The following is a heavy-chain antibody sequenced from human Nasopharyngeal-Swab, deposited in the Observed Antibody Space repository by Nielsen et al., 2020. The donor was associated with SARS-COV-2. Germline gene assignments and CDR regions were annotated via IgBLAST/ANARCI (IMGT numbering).Heavy chain of an antibody. CDR1: GGSISSYY. V-gene: IGHV4-59*13. CDR3: ARDSVYYGDYQPYYGMDV. CDR2: IYYSGST. D-gene: IGHD4-17*01. Sequence: SETLSLTCTASGGSISSYYWSWIRQPPGKGLEWIGYIYYSGSTNYNPSLKSRVTISVDTSKNQFSLKLSSVTAADTAVYYCARDSVYYGDYQPYYGMDVWGQGTTVTVSS. J-gene: IGHJ6*02.